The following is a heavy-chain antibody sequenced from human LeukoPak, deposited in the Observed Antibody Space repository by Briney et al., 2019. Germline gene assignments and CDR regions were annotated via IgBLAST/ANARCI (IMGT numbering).Heavy chain of an antibody. CDR3: ARDGPAAGHAFDY. CDR1: GYTFINHD. V-gene: IGHV1-8*03. Sequence: ASVKVSCKGYGYTFINHDIDWVRQAAGQGLEWMGWMNSNSGNTGYAQKFQGRVTITRNTSISTAYMELSSLRSEDTAVYYCARDGPAAGHAFDYWGQGTLVTVSS. J-gene: IGHJ4*02. CDR2: MNSNSGNT. D-gene: IGHD5-24*01.